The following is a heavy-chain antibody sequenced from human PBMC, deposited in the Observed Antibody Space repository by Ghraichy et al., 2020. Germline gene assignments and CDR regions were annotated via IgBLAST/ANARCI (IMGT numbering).Heavy chain of an antibody. CDR1: GYSFTDCY. CDR2: INPDSGDT. D-gene: IGHD2-8*01. J-gene: IGHJ4*02. V-gene: IGHV1-2*02. Sequence: ASEKVSCKASGYSFTDCYMHWVRQAPGQGLEWMGWINPDSGDTNYAQNFQGRVTMTRDTSISTAYMELSSLRSDDTAVYYCARRDCTSGTCLMDYWGQGTLVTVSS. CDR3: ARRDCTSGTCLMDY.